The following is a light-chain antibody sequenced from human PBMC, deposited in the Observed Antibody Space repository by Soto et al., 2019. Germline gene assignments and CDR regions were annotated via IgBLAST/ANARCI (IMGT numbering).Light chain of an antibody. Sequence: EIVLTQSPATLSLSPGDRATLSCGASQSVRSSYVAWYQQKAGLAPRLLIYDGSSMASGIPDRFSGSGSWTDFTLTICRLEPEDFALYYCQQYDNSASISFGGGTKVE. CDR1: QSVRSSY. CDR3: QQYDNSASIS. V-gene: IGKV3D-20*01. J-gene: IGKJ4*01. CDR2: DGS.